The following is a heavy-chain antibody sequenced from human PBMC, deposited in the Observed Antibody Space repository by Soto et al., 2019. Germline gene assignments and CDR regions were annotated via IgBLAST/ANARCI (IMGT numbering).Heavy chain of an antibody. CDR1: GGSFSGYY. CDR3: ARLWSGYYFYYGMDV. J-gene: IGHJ6*02. V-gene: IGHV4-34*01. D-gene: IGHD3-3*01. Sequence: SETLSLTCAVYGGSFSGYYWSWIRQPPGKGLEWIGEINHSGSTNYNPSLKSRVTISVDTSKNQFSLKLSSVTAADTAVYYCARLWSGYYFYYGMDVWGQGTTVTVSS. CDR2: INHSGST.